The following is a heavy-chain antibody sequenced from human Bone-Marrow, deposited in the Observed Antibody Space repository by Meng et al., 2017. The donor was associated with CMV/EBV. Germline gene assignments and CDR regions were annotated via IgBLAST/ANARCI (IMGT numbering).Heavy chain of an antibody. Sequence: ASVKVSCKASGYTFTGYSMHWVRQAPGQGLEWMGWINPNSGGTNYAQKFQGRVAMTRDTSISTAYMELSRLRSDDTAVYYCARAMYNWNYEDYWGQGTLVTVSS. CDR1: GYTFTGYS. CDR2: INPNSGGT. J-gene: IGHJ4*02. D-gene: IGHD1-7*01. CDR3: ARAMYNWNYEDY. V-gene: IGHV1-2*02.